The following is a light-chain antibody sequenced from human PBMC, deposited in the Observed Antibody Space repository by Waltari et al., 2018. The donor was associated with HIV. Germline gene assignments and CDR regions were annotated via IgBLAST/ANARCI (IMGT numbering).Light chain of an antibody. CDR2: AAS. CDR1: QDVSNY. V-gene: IGKV1-16*02. Sequence: DIQLTQSPSSLSASVGARVTITCRASQDVSNYLAWFQQKPGEPPKSLIYAASSLQSGVPSKFSGSGSGTHFALTISSLQPEDFATYYCQQYRAYPLTFGGGTNVE. CDR3: QQYRAYPLT. J-gene: IGKJ4*01.